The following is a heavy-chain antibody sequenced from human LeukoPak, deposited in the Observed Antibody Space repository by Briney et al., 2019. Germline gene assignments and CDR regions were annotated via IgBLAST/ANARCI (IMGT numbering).Heavy chain of an antibody. CDR2: INPSSGST. J-gene: IGHJ4*02. CDR3: ARDRFESKGRYYDFWSGNPHSDY. V-gene: IGHV1-46*01. CDR1: GYTFTSYY. D-gene: IGHD3-3*01. Sequence: ASVKVSCKASGYTFTSYYMHWVRQAPGQGLEWMGIINPSSGSTSYAQKFQGRVTMTRDTSTSTVYMELSSLRSEDTAVYYCARDRFESKGRYYDFWSGNPHSDYWGQGTLVTVSS.